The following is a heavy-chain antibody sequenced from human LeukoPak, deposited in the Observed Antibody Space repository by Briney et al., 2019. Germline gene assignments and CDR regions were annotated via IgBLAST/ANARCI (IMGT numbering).Heavy chain of an antibody. J-gene: IGHJ4*02. V-gene: IGHV3-30*18. D-gene: IGHD2-21*02. Sequence: GGSLRLSCAASGFTFSSYGMHWVRQAPGKGLEWVAVISYDGSNKYYADSVKGRFTISRDNSKNTLYLQMNSLRAEDTAVYYCAKDLTEGISRWGQGTLVTVSS. CDR3: AKDLTEGISR. CDR2: ISYDGSNK. CDR1: GFTFSSYG.